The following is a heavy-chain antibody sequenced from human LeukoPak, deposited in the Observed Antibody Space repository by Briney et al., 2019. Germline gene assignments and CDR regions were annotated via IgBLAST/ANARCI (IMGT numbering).Heavy chain of an antibody. J-gene: IGHJ4*02. CDR3: ARQNDFRLDY. V-gene: IGHV5-51*01. Sequence: GESLRISCQGSGYTFSSYWIGWVRQLPGKGLEWMGIIYPGDSDTRYSPSLQGQVTISVDTSIGTAYLQWSSLKASDTAIYYCARQNDFRLDYWGQGTLVTVSS. D-gene: IGHD3-3*01. CDR1: GYTFSSYW. CDR2: IYPGDSDT.